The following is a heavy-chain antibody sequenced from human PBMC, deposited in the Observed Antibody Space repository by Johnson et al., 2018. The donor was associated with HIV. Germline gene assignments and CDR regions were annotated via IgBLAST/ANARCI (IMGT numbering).Heavy chain of an antibody. CDR1: GFTFDAYG. Sequence: QVQLVESGGGVVQPARSLTLSCAASGFTFDAYGMSWVRQAPRKRLEWVAVISYDGSNTYYPDSLKGRFTISRDNSKNTLYVQMNSLRAEDTAVYYCARDHSGYDSVTAAFDIWGQGTMVTVSS. CDR3: ARDHSGYDSVTAAFDI. CDR2: ISYDGSNT. D-gene: IGHD5-12*01. V-gene: IGHV3-30*03. J-gene: IGHJ3*02.